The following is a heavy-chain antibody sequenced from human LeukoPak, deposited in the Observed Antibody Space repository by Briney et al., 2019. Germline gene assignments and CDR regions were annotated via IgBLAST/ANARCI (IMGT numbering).Heavy chain of an antibody. D-gene: IGHD2-8*01. J-gene: IGHJ4*02. CDR2: ISGSGGDT. CDR1: GFTLSNYA. Sequence: GGSLRLSCAASGFTLSNYAMSWVRQAPGKGLEWVSGISGSGGDTYYADSVKGRFTISRDNSKNTLYLQMNGLRAEDTAVYYCAKDRSCTNNICHGDFDYWGQGTLVTVSS. CDR3: AKDRSCTNNICHGDFDY. V-gene: IGHV3-23*01.